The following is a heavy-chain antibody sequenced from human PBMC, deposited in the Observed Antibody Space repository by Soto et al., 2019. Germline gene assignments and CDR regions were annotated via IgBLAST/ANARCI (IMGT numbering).Heavy chain of an antibody. CDR3: ARGLIVMLAGIEELINSHFDS. CDR1: DASINSGGYY. V-gene: IGHV4-31*03. J-gene: IGHJ4*02. Sequence: ASETLSLTCTVSDASINSGGYYWSWIRRHPGKGLEWIGFIYYSGTTYYNPSLKSRVTTSVDTSKNQFSLRLSSVTAADTAVYYCARGLIVMLAGIEELINSHFDSWGQGTRVTVSS. CDR2: IYYSGTT. D-gene: IGHD2-21*02.